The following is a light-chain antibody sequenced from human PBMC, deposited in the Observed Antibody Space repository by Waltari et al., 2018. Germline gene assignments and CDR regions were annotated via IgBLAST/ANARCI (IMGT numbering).Light chain of an antibody. J-gene: IGKJ2*01. CDR3: QQYDRLPVT. V-gene: IGKV1-5*03. CDR2: TAS. Sequence: DIQMTQSPSILSTSIEVRVTITCRASQTISSWLAWYQQKPGKAPKLLINTASSLESGVPSMFSGSASGTEFTLTISSLQPDDFATYYCQQYDRLPVTFGQGTKLEIK. CDR1: QTISSW.